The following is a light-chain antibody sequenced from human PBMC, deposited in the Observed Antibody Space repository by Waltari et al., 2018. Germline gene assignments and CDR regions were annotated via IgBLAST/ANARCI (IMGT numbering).Light chain of an antibody. CDR2: DAS. Sequence: DIQMTQSPSSLSASVGDRVTMTCRASQSITNYLSWYQHKLGEAPNLLVYDASTLVSGVPSRFNGSGSGTEFTLTTSSLQPEDLATYYCLQTYSTLMFSFGPGTKVDL. V-gene: IGKV1-39*01. J-gene: IGKJ3*01. CDR1: QSITNY. CDR3: LQTYSTLMFS.